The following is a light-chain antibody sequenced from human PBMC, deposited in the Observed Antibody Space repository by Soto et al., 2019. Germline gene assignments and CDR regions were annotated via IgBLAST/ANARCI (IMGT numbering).Light chain of an antibody. V-gene: IGLV2-8*01. CDR1: NSDVGSYNF. Sequence: QSVLTQPPSASGSPGQSVTISCTGANSDVGSYNFVSWYQQHPGKAPKLMIYEVSKRPSGVPDRLSGSKSGNTASLTVSGLQAEDEADYYCSSYAGTNTRYLFGSGTKVTVL. CDR3: SSYAGTNTRYL. CDR2: EVS. J-gene: IGLJ1*01.